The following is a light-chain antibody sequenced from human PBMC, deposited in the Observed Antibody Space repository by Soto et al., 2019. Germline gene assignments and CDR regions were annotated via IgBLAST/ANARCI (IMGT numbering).Light chain of an antibody. CDR1: GSNIGAGYD. CDR2: DNN. J-gene: IGLJ3*02. CDR3: QSFDSSLNGGV. V-gene: IGLV1-40*01. Sequence: QSVLTQPPSVSGAPGQRVTISCTGSGSNIGAGYDVHWYQQIPGTAPNLLIFDNNNRPSGVPDRFSGSKSATSASLAITGLQAEDEADYYCQSFDSSLNGGVFGGGTKLTVL.